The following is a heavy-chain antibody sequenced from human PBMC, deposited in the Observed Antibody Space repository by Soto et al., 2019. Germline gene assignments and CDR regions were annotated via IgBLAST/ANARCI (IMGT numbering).Heavy chain of an antibody. Sequence: GESLKISCKGSGYSFTSYWIGWVRQMPGKGLEWMGIIYPGDSDTRYSPSFQGQVTISADKSISTAYLQWSSLKASDTAIYYCARPNQLGYYYYGMDVWGQGTTVTVSS. V-gene: IGHV5-51*01. J-gene: IGHJ6*02. D-gene: IGHD2-2*01. CDR3: ARPNQLGYYYYGMDV. CDR1: GYSFTSYW. CDR2: IYPGDSDT.